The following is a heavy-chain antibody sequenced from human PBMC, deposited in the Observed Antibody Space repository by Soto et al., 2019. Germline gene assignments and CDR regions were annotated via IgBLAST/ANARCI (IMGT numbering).Heavy chain of an antibody. J-gene: IGHJ6*03. CDR1: GGSISGYY. Sequence: SETLCLTCTVSGGSISGYYWRWIRQPPGKGLEWIGYIYYSGSTNYNPSLKSRVTISVDTSKNQFSLKLSSVTAADTAVYYCARLGENYYYYMDVWGKGTTVTVSS. CDR3: ARLGENYYYYMDV. V-gene: IGHV4-59*08. CDR2: IYYSGST. D-gene: IGHD3-10*01.